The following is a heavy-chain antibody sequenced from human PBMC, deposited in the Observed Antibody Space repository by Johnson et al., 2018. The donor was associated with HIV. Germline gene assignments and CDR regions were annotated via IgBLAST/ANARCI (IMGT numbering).Heavy chain of an antibody. Sequence: MLLVESGGGLVKPGGSLRLSCAASGFTFSSYAMHWVRQAPGKGLEWVSVIYSGGSTYYADSVTGRFTISRDNSKNTLYLQMNSLRAEDTAVYYCARDHRAYCGGDCYSDAFDIWGQGTMVTVSS. V-gene: IGHV3-66*01. D-gene: IGHD2-21*02. CDR3: ARDHRAYCGGDCYSDAFDI. J-gene: IGHJ3*02. CDR2: IYSGGST. CDR1: GFTFSSYA.